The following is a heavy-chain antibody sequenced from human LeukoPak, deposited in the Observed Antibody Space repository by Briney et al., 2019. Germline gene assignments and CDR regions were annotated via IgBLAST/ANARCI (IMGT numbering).Heavy chain of an antibody. D-gene: IGHD2-15*01. CDR1: GGSFSSYY. V-gene: IGHV4-59*12. J-gene: IGHJ5*02. Sequence: SETLSLTCTLSGGSFSSYYWSWIRQPPGKGLEWIGYIYYSGSTNYNPSLKSRVTISVDTSKNQFSLKLSSVTAEDTAVYYCARGVGSGGSCYYRFCWFDPWGQGTLVTVSS. CDR3: ARGVGSGGSCYYRFCWFDP. CDR2: IYYSGST.